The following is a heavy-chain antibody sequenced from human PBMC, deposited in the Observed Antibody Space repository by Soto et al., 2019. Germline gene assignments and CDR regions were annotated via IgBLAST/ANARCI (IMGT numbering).Heavy chain of an antibody. CDR2: IYYSGST. CDR1: GGSISSYY. Sequence: QVQLQESGPGLVKPSETLSLTCTVSGGSISSYYWSWIRQPPGKGLEWIGYIYYSGSTNYNPSLKRRVTISVDTSKNHFSLKLSSVTAADTAVYYCARLLYGLGSWFDPWGQGTLVTVSS. J-gene: IGHJ5*02. V-gene: IGHV4-59*08. D-gene: IGHD3-10*01. CDR3: ARLLYGLGSWFDP.